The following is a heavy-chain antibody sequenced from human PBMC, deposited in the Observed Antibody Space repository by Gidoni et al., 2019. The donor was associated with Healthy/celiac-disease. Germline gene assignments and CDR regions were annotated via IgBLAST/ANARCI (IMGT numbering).Heavy chain of an antibody. CDR2: INPNRGGT. D-gene: IGHD3-22*01. V-gene: IGHV1-2*02. CDR3: AREGIVVTGAVDI. CDR1: GSTVTGYY. J-gene: IGHJ3*02. Sequence: VPLVQSGAEVKKPGASVKVSCEASGSTVTGYYMHWVRQAPGQGLEWMGWINPNRGGTNYAQKFQGRVNMTRDTSISTAYRELSRLRSDDTAVYYWAREGIVVTGAVDIGGQGTMVTVSS.